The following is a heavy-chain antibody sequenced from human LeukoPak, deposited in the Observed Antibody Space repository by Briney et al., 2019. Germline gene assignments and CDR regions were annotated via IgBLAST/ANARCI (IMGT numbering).Heavy chain of an antibody. D-gene: IGHD5-18*01. J-gene: IGHJ4*02. CDR1: GFTFSDYY. V-gene: IGHV3-11*01. Sequence: PGGSLRLSCAASGFTFSDYYMSWIRQAPGKELEWVSYISSSGSTIYYADSVKGRFTISRDNARNSLYLQMNNLRAEDTAVFYCAREDSALDYWGQGTLVTVSS. CDR2: ISSSGSTI. CDR3: AREDSALDY.